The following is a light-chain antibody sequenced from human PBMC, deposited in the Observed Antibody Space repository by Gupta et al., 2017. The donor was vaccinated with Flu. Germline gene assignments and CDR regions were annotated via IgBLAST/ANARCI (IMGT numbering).Light chain of an antibody. J-gene: IGKJ2*01. Sequence: EIVLTQSPATLSLSPGEGATLSCRASQSVSSYLAWYQQKPGQAPRLLIYDASNRAKGTQDRFSGSGDGTDFTLTISSREPEDFAVYYCQCRGNWPPTSIFGQGTKVEIK. CDR1: QSVSSY. CDR2: DAS. V-gene: IGKV3-11*01. CDR3: QCRGNWPPTSI.